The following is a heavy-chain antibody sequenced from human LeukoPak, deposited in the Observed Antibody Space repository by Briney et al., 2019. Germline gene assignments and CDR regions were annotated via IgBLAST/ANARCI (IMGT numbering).Heavy chain of an antibody. CDR1: GFTFSSYA. V-gene: IGHV3-64*01. CDR2: ISSNGGST. Sequence: PGGSLRLSCAASGFTFSSYAMHWVRQAPGKGLEYVSAISSNGGSTYYANSVKGRFTISRDNSKNTLYLQVGSLRAEDMAVYYCARVSYYYDSSGYLDAFDIWGQGTMVTVSS. J-gene: IGHJ3*02. CDR3: ARVSYYYDSSGYLDAFDI. D-gene: IGHD3-22*01.